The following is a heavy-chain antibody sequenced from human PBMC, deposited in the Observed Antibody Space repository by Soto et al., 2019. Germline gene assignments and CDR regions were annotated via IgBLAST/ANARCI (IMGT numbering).Heavy chain of an antibody. CDR1: GYTLTSYA. Sequence: ASVTVSCQASGYTLTSYAMHWVRQAPGQRLEWMGCINAGNCNTKYSQKFQGRVTITRDTPASTASMELNSLRSEDTAVYYCARETDFWSGYYGREDYYYYGMDVWGQGTTVTVSS. D-gene: IGHD3-3*01. J-gene: IGHJ6*02. V-gene: IGHV1-3*01. CDR3: ARETDFWSGYYGREDYYYYGMDV. CDR2: INAGNCNT.